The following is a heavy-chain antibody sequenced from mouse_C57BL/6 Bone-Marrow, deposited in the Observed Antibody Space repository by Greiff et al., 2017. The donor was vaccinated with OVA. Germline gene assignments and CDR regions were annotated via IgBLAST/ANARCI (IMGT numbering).Heavy chain of an antibody. CDR2: ISDGGSYT. CDR3: ARDLPTVVAHWYFDV. CDR1: GFTFSSYA. Sequence: EVQLVESGGGLVKPGGSLKLSCAASGFTFSSYAMSWVRQTPEKRLEWVATISDGGSYTYYPDNVKGRFTISRDNAKNNLYLQMSHLKSEDTAMYYCARDLPTVVAHWYFDVWGTGTTVTVSS. J-gene: IGHJ1*03. V-gene: IGHV5-4*01. D-gene: IGHD1-1*01.